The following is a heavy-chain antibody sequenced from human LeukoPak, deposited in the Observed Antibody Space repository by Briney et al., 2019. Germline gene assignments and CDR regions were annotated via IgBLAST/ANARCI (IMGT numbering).Heavy chain of an antibody. CDR2: IIPIFGTA. CDR1: GGTFSSYA. Sequence: ASVKVSCKASGGTFSSYAISWVRQATGQGLEWMGGIIPIFGTANYAQKFQGRVTITADESTSTAYMELSSLRSEDTAVYYCASLHDCGGDCHHNWFDPWGQGTLVTVSS. J-gene: IGHJ5*02. V-gene: IGHV1-69*13. CDR3: ASLHDCGGDCHHNWFDP. D-gene: IGHD2-21*02.